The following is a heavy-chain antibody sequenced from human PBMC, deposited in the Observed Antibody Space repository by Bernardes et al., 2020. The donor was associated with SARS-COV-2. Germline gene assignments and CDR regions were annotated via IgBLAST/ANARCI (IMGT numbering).Heavy chain of an antibody. Sequence: GESLKISCKASGYSFTNYWIGWVRQMPGKGLEWMGFIYPGDSDTRYSPSFQGQVRISADKSITTAYLQWSSLQASDTAIYYCATSPKVRDTITGYYWGQGTLVTVSS. D-gene: IGHD3-10*01. V-gene: IGHV5-51*01. J-gene: IGHJ4*02. CDR2: IYPGDSDT. CDR1: GYSFTNYW. CDR3: ATSPKVRDTITGYY.